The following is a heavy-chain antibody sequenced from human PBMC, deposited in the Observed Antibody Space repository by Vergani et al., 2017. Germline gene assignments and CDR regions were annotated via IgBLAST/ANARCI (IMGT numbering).Heavy chain of an antibody. V-gene: IGHV3-48*01. J-gene: IGHJ3*02. Sequence: EVQLVESGGGLVQPGGSLRLSCVGSGFTFSTYSMNWVRQAPGKGLEWVSYISTDASTTYYGDSVKGRFTISRDNAKNSLYLQMNSLSAEDTAVYFCAREPLRTYDSSGYYFHDAFDIWGQGTMVTVSS. CDR3: AREPLRTYDSSGYYFHDAFDI. D-gene: IGHD3-22*01. CDR1: GFTFSTYS. CDR2: ISTDASTT.